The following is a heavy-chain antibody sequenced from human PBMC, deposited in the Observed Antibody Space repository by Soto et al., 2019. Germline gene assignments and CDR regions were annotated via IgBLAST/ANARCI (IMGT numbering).Heavy chain of an antibody. Sequence: ASVNVSCKASGYTFTSYGISWVRQAPGQRLELMGWISAYNGNTNYAQKLQGRVTMTTXIXXXXAXMXLXXXXSDXTAVYYCARGGSNYYYYVMDVWGRGTTAIVS. V-gene: IGHV1-18*01. CDR1: GYTFTSYG. CDR2: ISAYNGNT. J-gene: IGHJ6*02. CDR3: ARGGSNYYYYVMDV.